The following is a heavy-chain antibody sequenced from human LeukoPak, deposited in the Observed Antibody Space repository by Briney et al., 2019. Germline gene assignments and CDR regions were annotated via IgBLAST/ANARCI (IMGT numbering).Heavy chain of an antibody. J-gene: IGHJ6*02. D-gene: IGHD3-10*01. CDR3: ARAAYGSGSYGAPNDYYYYGMDV. CDR2: IIPIFGTA. CDR1: GGTFSSYA. Sequence: GASVKVSCKASGGTFSSYAISWVRQAPGQGLEWMGGIIPIFGTANYAQKFQGRVTITADESTSTAYMELSSLRSEDTAVYYCARAAYGSGSYGAPNDYYYYGMDVWGQGTTVTVSS. V-gene: IGHV1-69*13.